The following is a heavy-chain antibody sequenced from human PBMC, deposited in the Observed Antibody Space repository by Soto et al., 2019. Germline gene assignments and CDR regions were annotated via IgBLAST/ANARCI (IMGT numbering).Heavy chain of an antibody. V-gene: IGHV3-33*08. J-gene: IGHJ4*02. CDR1: RFAFSSYS. CDR3: ARDRGYYESSGYYPELIDY. CDR2: IWYDGSNK. Sequence: PGGSLSLSCVAYRFAFSSYSMVWVRQAPGKGMEWVAVIWYDGSNKYYADSVKGRFTISRDNFKNTVYLQMNSLRAEDTAVYYCARDRGYYESSGYYPELIDYWGQGTLVTVSS. D-gene: IGHD3-22*01.